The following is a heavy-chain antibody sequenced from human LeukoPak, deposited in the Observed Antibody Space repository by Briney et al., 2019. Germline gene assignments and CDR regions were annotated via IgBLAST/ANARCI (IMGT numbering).Heavy chain of an antibody. CDR3: ARVLESLGTLGSWFDP. Sequence: ASVKVSCKASGSTFTGYYMHWVRQAPGQGLEWMGWINPNSGGTNYAQKFQGRVTMTRDTSISTAYMELSRLRSDDTAVYYCARVLESLGTLGSWFDPWGQGTLVTVSS. CDR1: GSTFTGYY. J-gene: IGHJ5*02. V-gene: IGHV1-2*02. CDR2: INPNSGGT. D-gene: IGHD3-3*01.